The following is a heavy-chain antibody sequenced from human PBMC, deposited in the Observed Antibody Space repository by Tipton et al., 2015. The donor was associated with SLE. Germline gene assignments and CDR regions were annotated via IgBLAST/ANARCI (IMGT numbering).Heavy chain of an antibody. V-gene: IGHV4-39*07. J-gene: IGHJ4*02. CDR2: FYYRGRT. Sequence: TLSLTCIVSGGPISSGAYLWGWIRQPPGKGLEWIGTFYYRGRTFYNPSLKSRVTISEDTSKNHFSLTLSSVTAADTAVYYCARLVTLSRIDYWGQGTLLTVSS. CDR3: ARLVTLSRIDY. D-gene: IGHD2-21*02. CDR1: GGPISSGAYL.